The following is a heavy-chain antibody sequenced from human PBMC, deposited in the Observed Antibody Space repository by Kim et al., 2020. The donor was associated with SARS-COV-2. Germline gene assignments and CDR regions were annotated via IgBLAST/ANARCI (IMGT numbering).Heavy chain of an antibody. CDR1: GGSFSGYY. CDR3: ARGRYSSSWLNWFDP. J-gene: IGHJ5*02. D-gene: IGHD6-13*01. V-gene: IGHV4-34*01. Sequence: SETLSLTCAVYGGSFSGYYWSWIRQPPGKGLEWIGEINHSGSTNYNPSLKSRVTISVDTSKNQFSLKLSSVTAADTAVYYCARGRYSSSWLNWFDPWGQGTLVTVSS. CDR2: INHSGST.